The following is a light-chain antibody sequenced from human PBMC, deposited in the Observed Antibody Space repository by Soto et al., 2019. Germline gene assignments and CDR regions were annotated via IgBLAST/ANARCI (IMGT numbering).Light chain of an antibody. J-gene: IGLJ2*01. CDR2: GVS. CDR1: SSDIGTFSS. CDR3: QSYDSSLSDHVV. V-gene: IGLV2-8*01. Sequence: QSALTQPPSASGSPGQSVTISCTGTSSDIGTFSSISWYQQYPGKAPKLMIFGVSQRPSGVPDRFSGSKSANTASLTVSGLQDEDEAEYYCQSYDSSLSDHVVFGGGTKLTVL.